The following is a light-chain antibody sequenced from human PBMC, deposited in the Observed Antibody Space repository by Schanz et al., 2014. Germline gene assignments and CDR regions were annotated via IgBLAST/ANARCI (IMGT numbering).Light chain of an antibody. V-gene: IGLV1-40*01. J-gene: IGLJ3*02. Sequence: QSVLTQPPSVSGAPGQRVTISCTGSSSNIGAGYDVHWYQQLPGTAPKLLIYGNKNRPSGVPDRFSGSKSDTSASLAITGLQAEDEADYYCQSYDSSLSGRGVFGGGTKVTVL. CDR1: SSNIGAGYD. CDR2: GNK. CDR3: QSYDSSLSGRGV.